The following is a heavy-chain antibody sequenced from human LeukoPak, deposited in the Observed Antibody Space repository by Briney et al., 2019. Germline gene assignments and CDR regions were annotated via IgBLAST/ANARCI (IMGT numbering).Heavy chain of an antibody. J-gene: IGHJ4*02. CDR1: GFTFSSYG. Sequence: GGSLRLSCAASGFTFSSYGMHWVRQAPGKGLEWVAVISYDGSNKYYADSVKGRFTISRDNSKNTLYLQMNSLRAEDTATYYCARTYFFRAAYYFDDWGQGTLVTVSS. CDR2: ISYDGSNK. CDR3: ARTYFFRAAYYFDD. D-gene: IGHD3-3*01. V-gene: IGHV3-30*03.